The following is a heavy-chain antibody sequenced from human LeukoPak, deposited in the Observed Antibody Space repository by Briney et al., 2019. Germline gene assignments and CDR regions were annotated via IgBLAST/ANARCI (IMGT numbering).Heavy chain of an antibody. CDR2: ISSSSSYI. J-gene: IGHJ5*02. D-gene: IGHD3-3*01. CDR3: ARGTGTIFGVVIKRNRFDP. CDR1: GFTFSSYS. V-gene: IGHV3-21*01. Sequence: GGSLRLSCAASGFTFSSYSMNSVRQAPGKGLEWVSSISSSSSYIYYADSVKGRFTISRDNAKNSLHLQMNSLRAEDTAVYYCARGTGTIFGVVIKRNRFDPWGQGTLVTVSS.